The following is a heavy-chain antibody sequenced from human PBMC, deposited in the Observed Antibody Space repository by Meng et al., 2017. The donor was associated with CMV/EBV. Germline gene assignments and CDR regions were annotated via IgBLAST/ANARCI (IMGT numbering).Heavy chain of an antibody. Sequence: GESLKISCAASGFTFSSYSMNWVRQAPGKGLEWVSSISSSSSYIYYADSVKGRFTISRDNAKNSLYLQMNSLRAEDTAVYYCARQYLYWDYGMDAWGQGTTVTVSS. CDR3: ARQYLYWDYGMDA. CDR1: GFTFSSYS. CDR2: ISSSSSYI. V-gene: IGHV3-21*01. J-gene: IGHJ6*02. D-gene: IGHD2-8*02.